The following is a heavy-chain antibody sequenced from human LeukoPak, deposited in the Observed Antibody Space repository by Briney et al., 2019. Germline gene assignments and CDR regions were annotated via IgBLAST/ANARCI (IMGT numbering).Heavy chain of an antibody. J-gene: IGHJ4*02. D-gene: IGHD3-10*02. CDR2: IYYSGST. V-gene: IGHV4-59*01. CDR3: ATDVRGLVPYYFDF. CDR1: GGSISSYY. Sequence: PSGTLSLTCAVSGGSISSYYWNWIRQPPGKGLEWIGYIYYSGSTNYNPSLKSRVTISIDTSKNQLSLQLTSVTAADTAVYYCATDVRGLVPYYFDFWGQGTLVTVSS.